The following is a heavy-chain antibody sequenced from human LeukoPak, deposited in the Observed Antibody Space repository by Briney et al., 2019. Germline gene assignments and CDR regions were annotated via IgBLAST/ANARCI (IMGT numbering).Heavy chain of an antibody. CDR1: GGSFSGYY. D-gene: IGHD2-15*01. J-gene: IGHJ2*01. CDR3: ARSPWSRAFHL. Sequence: SETLSLTCTVYGGSFSGYYWSWIRQPPGKGLEWIGEINHSGSTNYNPSLKSRATISVDTSKNQFSLKLSSVTAADTAVYYCARSPWSRAFHLWGRGTLVTVSS. V-gene: IGHV4-34*01. CDR2: INHSGST.